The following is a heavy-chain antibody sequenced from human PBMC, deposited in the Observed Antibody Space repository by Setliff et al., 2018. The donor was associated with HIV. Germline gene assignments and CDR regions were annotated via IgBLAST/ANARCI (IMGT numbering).Heavy chain of an antibody. J-gene: IGHJ4*02. CDR2: IFPILGTT. D-gene: IGHD3-22*01. CDR3: ARARGIITTFDY. CDR1: GGTFSNHG. Sequence: VASVKVSCKASGGTFSNHGISWVRQAPGQGLEWMGGIFPILGTTQFAQKFQGRLTITADESTSTAYMELSSLKSEDTAVYYCARARGIITTFDYWGQGTLVTVSS. V-gene: IGHV1-69*13.